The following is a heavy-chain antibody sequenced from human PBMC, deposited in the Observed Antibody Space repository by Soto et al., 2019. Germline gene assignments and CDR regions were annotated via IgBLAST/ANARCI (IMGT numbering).Heavy chain of an antibody. CDR3: ARANWNYVQGMDF. D-gene: IGHD1-7*01. J-gene: IGHJ6*02. CDR1: GYTFTGYY. CDR2: INPNSGGT. Sequence: ASVKVSCKASGYTFTGYYMHWVRQAPGQGLEWMGWINPNSGGTNYAQQFQGWVTMTRDTSISTAYMELSSLRSDDTAVYYCARANWNYVQGMDFWGQGTTVTVSS. V-gene: IGHV1-2*04.